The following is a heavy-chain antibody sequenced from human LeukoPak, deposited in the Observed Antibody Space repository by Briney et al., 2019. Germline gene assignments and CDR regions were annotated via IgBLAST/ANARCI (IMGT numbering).Heavy chain of an antibody. CDR1: GGTYSSYA. J-gene: IGHJ4*02. CDR2: IIPIFGIA. V-gene: IGHV1-69*04. CDR3: ARDPEIYGDYVYFDY. D-gene: IGHD4-17*01. Sequence: SVKVSCKASGGTYSSYAISWVRQAPGQGLEWMGRIIPIFGIANYAQKFQGRVTITADKSTSTAYMELSSLRSEDTAVYYCARDPEIYGDYVYFDYWGQGTLVTVSS.